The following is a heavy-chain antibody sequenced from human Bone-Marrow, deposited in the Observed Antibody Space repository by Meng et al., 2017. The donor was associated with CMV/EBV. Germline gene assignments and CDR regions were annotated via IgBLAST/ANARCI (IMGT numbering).Heavy chain of an antibody. CDR1: GFSFSRYV. Sequence: GESLKISCAASGFSFSRYVIHWVRQAPGKGLEWLAVISYDGRNKYYGDSVKGRITISRDNSKNTVYLQMNSLRTEDTAMYYCARDLWSHLTSGSYFYNGMDVWGQGTTVTVSS. J-gene: IGHJ6*02. V-gene: IGHV3-30*04. D-gene: IGHD1-26*01. CDR3: ARDLWSHLTSGSYFYNGMDV. CDR2: ISYDGRNK.